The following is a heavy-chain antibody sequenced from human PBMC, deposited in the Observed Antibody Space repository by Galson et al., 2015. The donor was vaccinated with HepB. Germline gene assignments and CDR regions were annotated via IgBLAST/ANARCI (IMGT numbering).Heavy chain of an antibody. CDR3: AKDQGGSHFRPDAFDI. CDR1: GFTFSSYA. CDR2: ISGSGGST. Sequence: SLRLSCAASGFTFSSYAMSWVRQAPGKGLEWVSAISGSGGSTYYADSVKGRFTISRDNSKNTLYLQMNSLRAEGTAVYYCAKDQGGSHFRPDAFDIWGQGTMVTVSS. J-gene: IGHJ3*02. V-gene: IGHV3-23*01. D-gene: IGHD1-26*01.